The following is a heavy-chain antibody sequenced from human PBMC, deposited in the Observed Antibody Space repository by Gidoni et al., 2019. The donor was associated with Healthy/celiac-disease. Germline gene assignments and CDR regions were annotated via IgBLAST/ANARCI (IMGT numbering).Heavy chain of an antibody. Sequence: QVQLVESGGGVVQPGRYLRLSCAASGFTFSSYAMHWVRQAPGKGLEWVAVISYDGSNKYYADSVKGRFTISRDNSKNTLYLQMNSLRAEDTAVYYCARDTPVDYWGQGTLVTVSS. CDR2: ISYDGSNK. J-gene: IGHJ4*02. CDR1: GFTFSSYA. CDR3: ARDTPVDY. V-gene: IGHV3-30-3*01.